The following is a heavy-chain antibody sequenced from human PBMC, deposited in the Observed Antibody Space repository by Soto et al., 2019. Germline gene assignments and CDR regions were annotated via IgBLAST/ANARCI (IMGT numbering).Heavy chain of an antibody. Sequence: GGSLRLSCAASGFTFSLYSMIWVRQAPGQGLEWVASITSSSSYIYYEDSLKGRCTIYRDNAKNSLFLQLDSLRAEDTAVYFCVRARSTDSRPDYGGQVTLVTSPQ. CDR3: VRARSTDSRPDY. CDR2: ITSSSSYI. V-gene: IGHV3-21*01. D-gene: IGHD3-22*01. J-gene: IGHJ4*02. CDR1: GFTFSLYS.